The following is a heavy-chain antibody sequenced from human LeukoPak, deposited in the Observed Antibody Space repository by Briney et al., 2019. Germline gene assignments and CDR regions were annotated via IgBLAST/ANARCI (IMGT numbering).Heavy chain of an antibody. CDR1: GGSITSGGYY. CDR3: ARGPVRDYSNY. J-gene: IGHJ4*02. D-gene: IGHD4-11*01. V-gene: IGHV4-31*03. Sequence: SETPSLTCTVSGGSITSGGYYWSWIRQHPGKGLEWLGYIYYSGSTYYNPSLKSRLTISLDTSKNHFSLKVSSVTAADTAVYYCARGPVRDYSNYWGQGTLVTVSS. CDR2: IYYSGST.